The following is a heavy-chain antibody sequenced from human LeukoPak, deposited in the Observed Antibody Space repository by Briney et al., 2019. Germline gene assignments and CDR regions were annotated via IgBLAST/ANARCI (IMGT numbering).Heavy chain of an antibody. Sequence: SETLSLTCAVSGGSISSSNWWSWVRQPPGKGLEWIGEVYHSGSTNYNPSLKSRVTISVDKSKNQFSLKLSSVTAADTAVYYCARDSDYRGSILHWGQGTLVTVSS. CDR1: GGSISSSNW. CDR3: ARDSDYRGSILH. D-gene: IGHD3-16*01. V-gene: IGHV4-4*02. J-gene: IGHJ4*02. CDR2: VYHSGST.